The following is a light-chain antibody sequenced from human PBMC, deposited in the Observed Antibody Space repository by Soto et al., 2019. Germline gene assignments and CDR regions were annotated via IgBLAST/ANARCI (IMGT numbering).Light chain of an antibody. CDR1: QSISSY. CDR2: AAS. Sequence: DMPMTQSPSSLSASVGDRVTITCRASQSISSYLNWYQQKPGKAPKLLIYAASSLQSGVPSRFSGSGSGTDFTLTISSLQPEDFATYYCQQSYSTPWTFGQGTKVDNK. V-gene: IGKV1-39*01. CDR3: QQSYSTPWT. J-gene: IGKJ1*01.